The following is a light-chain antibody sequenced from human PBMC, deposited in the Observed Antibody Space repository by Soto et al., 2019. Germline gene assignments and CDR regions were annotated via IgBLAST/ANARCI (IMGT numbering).Light chain of an antibody. CDR1: QTISSW. V-gene: IGKV1-5*03. J-gene: IGKJ4*01. CDR3: QQYKSYPLT. CDR2: KAS. Sequence: EIQMTQSPSTLSASVRDRVTITCRASQTISSWLAWFQQKPGKAPNLLIYKASTLESGVPSRFSGSGSGTEFTLTISSVQPDDFATYYCQQYKSYPLTFGGGTKVDIK.